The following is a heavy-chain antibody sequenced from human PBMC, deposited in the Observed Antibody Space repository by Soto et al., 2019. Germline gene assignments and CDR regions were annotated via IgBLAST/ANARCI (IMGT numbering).Heavy chain of an antibody. CDR3: ARLGGYYQALDS. Sequence: QVQLQESGPGLVKPSETLSLTCTVSSGSINNYYWSWIRQPPGKGLEFIGNIYYAGTTTYNPSLKGRVTISVDTSKNQFSLKLSSVTAADTAVYYCARLGGYYQALDSWGQGTLLTVSS. D-gene: IGHD3-22*01. CDR1: SGSINNYY. V-gene: IGHV4-59*08. CDR2: IYYAGTT. J-gene: IGHJ4*02.